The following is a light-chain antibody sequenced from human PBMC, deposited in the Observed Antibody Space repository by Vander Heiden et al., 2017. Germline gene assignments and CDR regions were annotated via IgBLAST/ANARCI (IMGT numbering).Light chain of an antibody. CDR2: DAP. J-gene: IGLJ2*01. CDR3: QVWSSSSDHVV. CDR1: HTGSKS. Sequence: SYVLTQPPSVSVAPGKTPRITCRGHHTGSKSPHWYQQKPGQAPVLVLYDAPDRPAGIPGRFSGSNSGNTATLTISRVEAEDEADYYCQVWSSSSDHVVFGGGTKLTVL. V-gene: IGLV3-21*03.